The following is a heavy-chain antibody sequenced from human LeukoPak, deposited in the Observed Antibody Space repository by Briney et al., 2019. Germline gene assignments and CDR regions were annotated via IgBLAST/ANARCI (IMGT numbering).Heavy chain of an antibody. CDR3: ARHPLTIFGVVTILNWFDP. J-gene: IGHJ5*02. CDR1: GGSISSSSYY. CDR2: IYYSGST. Sequence: PSETLSLTCTVSGGSISSSSYYWGWIRQPPGKGLEWIGSIYYSGSTYYNPSLKSRVTISVDTSKNQFSLKLSSVIAADTAVYYCARHPLTIFGVVTILNWFDPWGQGTLVTVSS. V-gene: IGHV4-39*01. D-gene: IGHD3-3*01.